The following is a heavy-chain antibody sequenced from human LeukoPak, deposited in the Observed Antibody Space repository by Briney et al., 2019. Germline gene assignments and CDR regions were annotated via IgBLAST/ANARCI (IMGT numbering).Heavy chain of an antibody. J-gene: IGHJ4*02. Sequence: GGSLRLSCAASGFTFSSYSMDWVRQAPGKGLEWVSYISAISSSSTYYADSVKGRFTISRDNSKNTLYLQMNSLRAEDTAVYYCARDRGRLFDYWGQGTLVTVSS. CDR3: ARDRGRLFDY. V-gene: IGHV3-48*01. D-gene: IGHD3-10*01. CDR1: GFTFSSYS. CDR2: ISAISSSST.